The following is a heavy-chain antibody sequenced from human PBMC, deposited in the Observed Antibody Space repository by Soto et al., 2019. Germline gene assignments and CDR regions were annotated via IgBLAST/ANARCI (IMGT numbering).Heavy chain of an antibody. CDR2: INSDGSST. CDR1: GFTFSSYW. J-gene: IGHJ5*02. V-gene: IGHV3-74*01. CDR3: ARVLMVRGGFNWFDP. Sequence: EVPLVESGGGLVQPGGSLRLSCAASGFTFSSYWMHWVRQAPGKGLVWVSRINSDGSSTSYADSVKGRFTISRDNAKNTLYLQMNSLRAEDTAVYYCARVLMVRGGFNWFDPWGQGTLVTVSS. D-gene: IGHD3-10*01.